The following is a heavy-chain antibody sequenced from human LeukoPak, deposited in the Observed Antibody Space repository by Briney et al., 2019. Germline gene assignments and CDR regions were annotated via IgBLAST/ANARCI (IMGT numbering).Heavy chain of an antibody. J-gene: IGHJ4*02. V-gene: IGHV4-61*01. CDR1: GGPVSSGSYY. CDR2: IYYSGST. CDR3: ARGGTTVTTFAY. Sequence: PSETLSLTCTVSGGPVSSGSYYWSWIRQPPGKGLEWIGYIYYSGSTNYNPSLKSRVTISVDTSKNQFSLKLSSVTAADTAVYYCARGGTTVTTFAYWGQGTLVTVSS. D-gene: IGHD4-17*01.